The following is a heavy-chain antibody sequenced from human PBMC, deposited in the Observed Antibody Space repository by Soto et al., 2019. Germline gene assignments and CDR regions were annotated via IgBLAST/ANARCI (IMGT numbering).Heavy chain of an antibody. D-gene: IGHD1-20*01. CDR2: IRPDNGNR. V-gene: IGHV1-18*01. J-gene: IGHJ4*02. CDR3: ARDTESNRYND. CDR1: GYTFSTIG. Sequence: DSVEVSCETSGYTFSTIGISWVRQAPGQGLEWVGWIRPDNGNRKSAQRLQGRVTLTTDTSASTAYMELRSLTSDDTAMYYCARDTESNRYNDWGQGTLVTVSS.